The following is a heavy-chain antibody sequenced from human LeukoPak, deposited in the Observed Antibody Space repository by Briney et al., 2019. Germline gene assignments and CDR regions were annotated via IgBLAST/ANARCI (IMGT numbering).Heavy chain of an antibody. Sequence: SETLSLTCTVSGYSISSGYYWDWIRPPPGKGREWIGSVFHSGSTYYDPSLKSRVTISVDTSKNQFSLKLASVTAANTAVYYCARPLGQYSTSSALVVWGQGTLVTVSS. CDR3: ARPLGQYSTSSALVV. CDR1: GYSISSGYY. CDR2: VFHSGST. J-gene: IGHJ4*02. V-gene: IGHV4-38-2*02. D-gene: IGHD6-6*01.